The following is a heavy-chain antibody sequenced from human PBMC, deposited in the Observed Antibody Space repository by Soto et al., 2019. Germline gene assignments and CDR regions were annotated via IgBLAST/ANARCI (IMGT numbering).Heavy chain of an antibody. Sequence: QLQLQESGSGLVKPSQTLSLTCAVSGGSISSGGYSWGWIRQPPGKGLEWIGYIYHSGSTYYNPSLKSRVTISVDRSKNQFSLKLSSVTAADTAVYYCARGYCTSTSCYFAFDIWGQGTMVTVSS. CDR3: ARGYCTSTSCYFAFDI. CDR2: IYHSGST. V-gene: IGHV4-30-2*01. J-gene: IGHJ3*02. CDR1: GGSISSGGYS. D-gene: IGHD2-2*01.